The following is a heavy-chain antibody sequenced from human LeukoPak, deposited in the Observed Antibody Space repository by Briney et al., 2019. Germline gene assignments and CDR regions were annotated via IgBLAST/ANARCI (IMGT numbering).Heavy chain of an antibody. CDR3: ARVGRRGWLQLLHAFDI. CDR1: GGSFSGYY. CDR2: INHSGST. V-gene: IGHV4-34*01. Sequence: SETLSLTCAVYGGSFSGYYRSWIRQPPGKGLEWIGEINHSGSTNYNPCLKSRVTISVDTSKNQFSLTLSSVTAADTAVYYCARVGRRGWLQLLHAFDIWGQGTMVTVSS. J-gene: IGHJ3*02. D-gene: IGHD5-24*01.